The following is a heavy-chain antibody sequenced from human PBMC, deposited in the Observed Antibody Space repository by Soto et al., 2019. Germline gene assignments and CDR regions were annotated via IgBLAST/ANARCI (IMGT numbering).Heavy chain of an antibody. CDR1: GGSISSTSYY. D-gene: IGHD3-9*01. CDR2: IFYSGST. J-gene: IGHJ4*02. CDR3: ARMGLDDTLTGYYSDH. Sequence: QLQLQESGPGLVRPSETLSLTCTVSGGSISSTSYYWGWVRQPPGKGLEWIGGIFYSGSTYYNPSLNSRLTISVDTSKNQCSLKLGSVTAADTAVYYCARMGLDDTLTGYYSDHWGQGSLVTVSS. V-gene: IGHV4-39*01.